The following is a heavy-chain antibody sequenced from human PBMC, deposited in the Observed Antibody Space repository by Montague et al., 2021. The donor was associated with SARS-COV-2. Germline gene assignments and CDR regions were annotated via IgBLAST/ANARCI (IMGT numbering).Heavy chain of an antibody. D-gene: IGHD2-15*01. J-gene: IGHJ4*02. CDR3: ARDLAVVAATPFDY. V-gene: IGHV3-30-3*01. CDR1: GFTFSSYA. Sequence: SLRLSCAASGFTFSSYAMHWVRQAPGKGLEWVAVISYDGSNKYYADSVKGRFTISRDNSKNTLYLQMNSLRAEDTAVYYCARDLAVVAATPFDYWGPGNPGHRLL. CDR2: ISYDGSNK.